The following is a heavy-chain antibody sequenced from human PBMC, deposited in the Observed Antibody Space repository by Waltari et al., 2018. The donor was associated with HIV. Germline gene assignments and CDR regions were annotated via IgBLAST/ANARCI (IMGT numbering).Heavy chain of an antibody. CDR1: GFTRSPYA. J-gene: IGHJ4*02. V-gene: IGHV3-30-3*01. D-gene: IGHD3-22*01. Sequence: QVQLVESGGGVVQPGRSLRLSCAASGFTRSPYAMHWVRQGTGMGMEWSTYSAHDVTNKDYADSVKGRLTISRDNAKNTLYLQMNILRTEDTAVYYCARDGHYYDSRPLDYWGQGTLVTVSS. CDR2: SAHDVTNK. CDR3: ARDGHYYDSRPLDY.